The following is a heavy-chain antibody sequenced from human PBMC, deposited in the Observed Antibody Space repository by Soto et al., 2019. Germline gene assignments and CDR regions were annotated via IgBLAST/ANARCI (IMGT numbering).Heavy chain of an antibody. D-gene: IGHD1-7*01. CDR1: GYTFTGYY. J-gene: IGHJ4*02. Sequence: ASVKVSCKASGYTFTGYYVHWVRQARGQGLEWMGWIDPDSGGTNYAQKFQGRVTMTGDTSISSAYMELSRLGSDDTAAYYCAREFSPNLTYPSHYWGQGTLVTVSS. V-gene: IGHV1-2*02. CDR2: IDPDSGGT. CDR3: AREFSPNLTYPSHY.